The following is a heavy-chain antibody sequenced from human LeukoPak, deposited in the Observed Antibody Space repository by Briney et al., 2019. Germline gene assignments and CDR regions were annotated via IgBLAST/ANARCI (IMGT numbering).Heavy chain of an antibody. Sequence: PSETLSLTCAVYGGSFSGYYWSWIRQPPGKGLEWIGEINHSGSTNYNPSLKSRVTISVDTSKNQFSLKLSSVTAADTAVYYCARAPLWFGELFDYWGQGTLVTVSS. CDR1: GGSFSGYY. CDR3: ARAPLWFGELFDY. V-gene: IGHV4-34*01. CDR2: INHSGST. D-gene: IGHD3-10*01. J-gene: IGHJ4*02.